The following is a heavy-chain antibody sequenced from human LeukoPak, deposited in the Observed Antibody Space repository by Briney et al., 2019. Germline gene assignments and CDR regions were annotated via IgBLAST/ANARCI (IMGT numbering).Heavy chain of an antibody. Sequence: SETLSLTCTVSGYSISSGYYWGWIRQPPGKGLEWIGSIYHSGSTYYNPSLKSRVTISVDTSKNQFSLKLSSVTAADTAVYYCARYSSGGGWFDPWGQGTLVTVSS. CDR1: GYSISSGYY. V-gene: IGHV4-38-2*02. D-gene: IGHD6-19*01. CDR3: ARYSSGGGWFDP. CDR2: IYHSGST. J-gene: IGHJ5*02.